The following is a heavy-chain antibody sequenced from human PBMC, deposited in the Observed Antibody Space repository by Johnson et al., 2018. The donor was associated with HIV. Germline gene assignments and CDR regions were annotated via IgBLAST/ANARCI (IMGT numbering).Heavy chain of an antibody. J-gene: IGHJ3*02. CDR2: IYSGGST. Sequence: VQLVESGGGLVQPGGSLRLSCAASGFTVSSNYMSWVRQAPGKGLEWVSVIYSGGSTYYADSVKGRFTISRDNSKNTLYLQMNSLRAEDTAVYYCAKEGRYGAFPLWFDIWGQGTMVTVS. D-gene: IGHD1-14*01. CDR3: AKEGRYGAFPLWFDI. V-gene: IGHV3-66*01. CDR1: GFTVSSNY.